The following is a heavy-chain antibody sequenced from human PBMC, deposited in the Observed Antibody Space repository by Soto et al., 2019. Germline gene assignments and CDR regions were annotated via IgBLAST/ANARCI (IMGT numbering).Heavy chain of an antibody. J-gene: IGHJ4*01. CDR2: IYYSGPT. CDR1: GGSVSRDSNF. CDR3: ARGYSHYAH. Sequence: PSETLSVTCTVSGGSVSRDSNFWSWIRQPPGKGLEWIGYIYYSGPTRYNPSLESRVTISIDSSKNQVSLNLTSVTAADTAVYYCARGYSHYAHWGRGTLVTVSS. D-gene: IGHD4-4*01. V-gene: IGHV4-61*01.